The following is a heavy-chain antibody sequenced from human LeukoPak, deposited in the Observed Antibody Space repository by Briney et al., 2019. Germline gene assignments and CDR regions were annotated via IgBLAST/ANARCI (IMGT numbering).Heavy chain of an antibody. V-gene: IGHV3-21*01. CDR3: TSARDQLFDC. J-gene: IGHJ4*02. CDR1: GFTFRSYS. CDR2: ISSSSSYI. Sequence: GGSLRLSCAASGFTFRSYSMNWVRQAPGKGLEWVSSISSSSSYIYYADSVKGRFTISRDNAKNSLYLQMNSLRAEDTAVYYCTSARDQLFDCWGQGTLVTVSS. D-gene: IGHD2-2*01.